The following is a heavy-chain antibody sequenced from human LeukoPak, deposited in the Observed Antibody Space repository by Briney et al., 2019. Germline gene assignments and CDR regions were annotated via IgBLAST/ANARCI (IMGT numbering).Heavy chain of an antibody. D-gene: IGHD3-22*01. CDR1: GFTFSSYG. J-gene: IGHJ4*02. V-gene: IGHV3-33*01. CDR3: ARDGDYYDSSGYYYY. Sequence: GGSLRLSCAASGFTFSSYGMHWVRQAPGKGLEWVAVIWYDGSNKYYADSVKGRFTISRDNSKNTLYLQMNSLRAEDTAVYYCARDGDYYDSSGYYYYWGQGTLVTVSP. CDR2: IWYDGSNK.